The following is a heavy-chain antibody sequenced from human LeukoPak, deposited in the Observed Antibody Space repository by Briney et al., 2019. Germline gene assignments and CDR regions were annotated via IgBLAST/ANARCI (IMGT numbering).Heavy chain of an antibody. CDR1: RGSIRTYY. CDR2: IYDSGTT. J-gene: IGHJ5*02. D-gene: IGHD4-17*01. Sequence: SETLSLTCTVTRGSIRTYYWSWIRQSPGKGLEWIGYIYDSGTTKYNPSLKSRVTISVDTSKNQFSLKLSSVTAADTAVYYCARDHYGDYGWFDPWGQGTLVTVSS. V-gene: IGHV4-59*12. CDR3: ARDHYGDYGWFDP.